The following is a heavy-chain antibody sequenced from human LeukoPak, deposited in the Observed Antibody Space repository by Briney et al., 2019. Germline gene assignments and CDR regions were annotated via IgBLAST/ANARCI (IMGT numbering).Heavy chain of an antibody. J-gene: IGHJ6*02. CDR2: IYPGESDT. CDR3: ARIAAAGTDYYYGMDV. Sequence: PGESLKISCKGSGXSFTSYCIGWVRQMPGKGVEWMGIIYPGESDTRYSPSFQGQVTISADKSISTAYLQWSSLKASDTAMYYCARIAAAGTDYYYGMDVWGQGTTVTVPS. V-gene: IGHV5-51*01. CDR1: GXSFTSYC. D-gene: IGHD6-13*01.